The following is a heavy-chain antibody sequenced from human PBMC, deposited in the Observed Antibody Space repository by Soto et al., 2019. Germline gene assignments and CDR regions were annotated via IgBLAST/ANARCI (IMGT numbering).Heavy chain of an antibody. J-gene: IGHJ6*02. CDR3: ARHNGPLYVGYYYDMDV. D-gene: IGHD3-16*01. Sequence: QLQLQESGPGLVKPSETLSLTCTVSGGSISSSSYYWGWIRQPPGKGLEWIGSIYYSGYTYYNPSLQSRFTISVDTSNHQFSLKLSSVTAADTAVYYCARHNGPLYVGYYYDMDVWGQGTTVTVSS. CDR1: GGSISSSSYY. V-gene: IGHV4-39*01. CDR2: IYYSGYT.